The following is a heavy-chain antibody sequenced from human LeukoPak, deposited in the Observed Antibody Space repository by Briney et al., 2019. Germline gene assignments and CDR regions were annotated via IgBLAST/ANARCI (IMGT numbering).Heavy chain of an antibody. J-gene: IGHJ4*02. V-gene: IGHV4-61*01. CDR1: GGSISSGSYY. CDR3: AREGTHSYGLDY. D-gene: IGHD5-18*01. CDR2: IYYSGST. Sequence: SETLSLTCTVSGGSISSGSYYWSWIRQPPGKGLEWIGYIYYSGSTNYNPSLKSRVTISVDTSKNQFSLKLSSVTAADTAVYYCAREGTHSYGLDYWGQGTLVTVSS.